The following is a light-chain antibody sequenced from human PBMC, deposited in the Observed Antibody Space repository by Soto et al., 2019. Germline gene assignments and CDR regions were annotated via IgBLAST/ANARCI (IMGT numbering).Light chain of an antibody. Sequence: QSALTQPASVSGSPGQSITISCTGTSSDVGTYNYVSWYQQHAGKVPKLMIYDVSNRPSGVSDSFSGSKSGNTASLTISGLQAEDEADYYCTSYTSSSTLVFGGGTKLTVL. CDR1: SSDVGTYNY. J-gene: IGLJ2*01. CDR2: DVS. CDR3: TSYTSSSTLV. V-gene: IGLV2-14*01.